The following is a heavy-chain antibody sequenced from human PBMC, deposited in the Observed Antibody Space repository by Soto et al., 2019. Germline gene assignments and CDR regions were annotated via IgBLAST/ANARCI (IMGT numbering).Heavy chain of an antibody. CDR3: ARAYGPYTIFGVVIGDPYYYYGMDV. CDR2: IIPIFGTA. V-gene: IGHV1-69*13. Sequence: ASVKVSCKASGGTFSSYAISWVRQAPGQGLEWMGGIIPIFGTANYAQKFQGRVTITADESTSTAYMELSSLRSDDTAVYYCARAYGPYTIFGVVIGDPYYYYGMDVWGQGTTVTVSS. D-gene: IGHD3-3*01. CDR1: GGTFSSYA. J-gene: IGHJ6*02.